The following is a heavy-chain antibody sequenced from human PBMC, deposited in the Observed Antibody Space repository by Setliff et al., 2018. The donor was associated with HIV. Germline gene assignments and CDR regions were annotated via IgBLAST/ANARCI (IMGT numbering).Heavy chain of an antibody. CDR2: INAGNGNT. J-gene: IGHJ3*02. Sequence: ASVKVSCKASGYTFTSYAMHWVRQAPGQRLEWMGWINAGNGNTKYSQKFQGRVTVTRDTSASTAYMELSSLRFDDTAVYYCAGPRGDDAFDIWGQGTMVTVSS. CDR3: AGPRGDDAFDI. V-gene: IGHV1-3*01. D-gene: IGHD3-10*01. CDR1: GYTFTSYA.